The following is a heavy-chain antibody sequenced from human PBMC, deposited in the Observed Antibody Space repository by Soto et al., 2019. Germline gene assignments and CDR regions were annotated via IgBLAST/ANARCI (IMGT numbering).Heavy chain of an antibody. CDR3: ARTETKATRYCSGGSCTEGYYYYYYMDV. Sequence: SQTLSLTCAISGDSVSSNSAAWNWIRQSPSRGLEWLGRTYYRSKWYNDYAVSVKSRITINPDTSKNQFSLQLNSVTPEDTAVYYCARTETKATRYCSGGSCTEGYYYYYYMDVWGKGTTVTVSS. J-gene: IGHJ6*03. CDR2: TYYRSKWYN. D-gene: IGHD2-15*01. CDR1: GDSVSSNSAA. V-gene: IGHV6-1*01.